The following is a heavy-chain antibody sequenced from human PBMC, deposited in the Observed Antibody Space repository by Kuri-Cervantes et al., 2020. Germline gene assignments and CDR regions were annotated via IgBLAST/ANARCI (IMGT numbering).Heavy chain of an antibody. CDR1: GYTFTSYD. V-gene: IGHV1-8*01. D-gene: IGHD2-15*01. CDR2: MNPNSGNT. Sequence: ASVKVSCKASGYTFTSYDINWLRQATGQGLEWMGWMNPNSGNTGYARKFQGRVTMTRNTSISTAYMELSSLRSEDTAVYYCARGDYCSGGSCSYGMDVWGQGTTVTVSS. CDR3: ARGDYCSGGSCSYGMDV. J-gene: IGHJ6*02.